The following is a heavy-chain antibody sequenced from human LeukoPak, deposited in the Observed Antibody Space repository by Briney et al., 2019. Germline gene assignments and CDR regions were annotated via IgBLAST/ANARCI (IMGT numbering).Heavy chain of an antibody. V-gene: IGHV3-7*01. D-gene: IGHD6-19*01. J-gene: IGHJ3*02. CDR1: GFTFSSYW. CDR2: IGEDGSEK. CDR3: ARGSVWLVQGFDAFDI. Sequence: PGGSLRLSCAASGFTFSSYWMTWVRQAPGKGLEWVANIGEDGSEKYYVDSVKGRFTISRDNAKNSLYLQMNSLRAEDTAVYYCARGSVWLVQGFDAFDIWGQGTMVTVSS.